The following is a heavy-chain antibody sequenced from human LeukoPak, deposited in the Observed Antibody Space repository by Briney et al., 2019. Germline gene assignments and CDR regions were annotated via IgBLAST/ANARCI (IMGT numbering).Heavy chain of an antibody. D-gene: IGHD3-22*01. V-gene: IGHV3-15*01. CDR1: GFTFSNAW. Sequence: GGSLRLSCAASGFTFSNAWMSWVRQAPGKGLEWVGRIKSKTDGGTTDYAAPVKGGFTISRDDSKNTLYLQMNSLKTEDTAVYYCTTVSYDSSGYYYYFDYWGQGTLVTVSS. CDR3: TTVSYDSSGYYYYFDY. CDR2: IKSKTDGGTT. J-gene: IGHJ4*02.